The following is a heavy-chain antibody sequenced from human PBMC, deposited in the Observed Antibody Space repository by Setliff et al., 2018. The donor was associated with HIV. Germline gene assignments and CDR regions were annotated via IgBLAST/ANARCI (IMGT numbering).Heavy chain of an antibody. Sequence: GASVKVSCKASGGSSSTHAMNWVRQAPGQGLEWMGQIISILGITNYAQKFQGRVTLTADESTSTMYMELSSLTSDDTAVYYCAGPRGDEAFDVWGQGT. V-gene: IGHV1-69*10. CDR2: IISILGIT. CDR1: GGSSSTHA. CDR3: AGPRGDEAFDV. J-gene: IGHJ3*01.